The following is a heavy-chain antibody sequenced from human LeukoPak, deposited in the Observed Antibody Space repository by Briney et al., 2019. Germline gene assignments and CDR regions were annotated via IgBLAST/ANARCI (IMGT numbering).Heavy chain of an antibody. CDR2: INAGNGNT. V-gene: IGHV1-3*01. J-gene: IGHJ4*02. Sequence: ASVKVSCKASGYTFTSYAMHWVRQAPGQRLEWMGWINAGNGNTKYSQKFQGRVTMTEDTSTDTAYMELSSLRSEDTAVYYCATAGSYYYDSSGPFDYWGQGTLVTVSS. CDR3: ATAGSYYYDSSGPFDY. CDR1: GYTFTSYA. D-gene: IGHD3-22*01.